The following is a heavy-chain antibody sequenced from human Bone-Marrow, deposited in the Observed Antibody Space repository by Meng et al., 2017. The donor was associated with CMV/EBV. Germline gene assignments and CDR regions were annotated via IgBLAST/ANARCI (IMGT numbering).Heavy chain of an antibody. CDR2: ISYDGSDK. CDR1: GFTFSSYA. D-gene: IGHD6-13*01. V-gene: IGHV3-30-3*01. J-gene: IGHJ4*02. Sequence: GESLKISCAASGFTFSSYAMHWVRQAPGKGLEWVAVISYDGSDKYYVDSVKGRFTISRDNSKNTLFLQMNGLRAEDMSVYYCTIDSFPRYGSSPSGYWGQGTLVTVSS. CDR3: TIDSFPRYGSSPSGY.